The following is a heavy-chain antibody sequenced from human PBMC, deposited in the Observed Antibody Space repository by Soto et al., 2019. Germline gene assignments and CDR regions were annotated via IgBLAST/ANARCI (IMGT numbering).Heavy chain of an antibody. Sequence: SETLSLTCAVSGYSISSGYYWGWIRQPPGKGLEWIGSIYHSRSTYYNPSLKSRVTISVDTSKNQFSLKLSSVTAADTAVYYCARADSSGWYPNGMDVWGQGTTVTVSS. CDR1: GYSISSGYY. CDR3: ARADSSGWYPNGMDV. D-gene: IGHD6-19*01. CDR2: IYHSRST. J-gene: IGHJ6*02. V-gene: IGHV4-38-2*01.